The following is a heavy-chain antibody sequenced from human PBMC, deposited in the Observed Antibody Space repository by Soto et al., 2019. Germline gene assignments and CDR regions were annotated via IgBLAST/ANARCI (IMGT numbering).Heavy chain of an antibody. J-gene: IGHJ5*02. CDR3: ARPHGGSSGWDNWFDP. CDR1: GGSISSSY. D-gene: IGHD6-25*01. Sequence: PSETLSLTCTVSGGSISSSYWSWIRQPPGKGLEWIGYIYYSGSTNYNPSLKSRVTISVDTSKNQFSLKLSSVTAADTAVYYCARPHGGSSGWDNWFDPWGQGTLVTVS. V-gene: IGHV4-59*01. CDR2: IYYSGST.